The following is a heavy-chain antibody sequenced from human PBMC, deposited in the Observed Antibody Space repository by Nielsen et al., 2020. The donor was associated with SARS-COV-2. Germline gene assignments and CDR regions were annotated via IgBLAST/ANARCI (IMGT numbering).Heavy chain of an antibody. J-gene: IGHJ4*02. CDR2: IYWDDDK. D-gene: IGHD3-10*01. CDR1: LFSLLPSGVG. Sequence: SGPTLVQLTPPLTLTCTFSLFSLLPSGVGVGWIRQPPVKALEWLALIYWDDDKRYSPSLKSRLTITQDTSKNQVVLTMTNMDPVDTATYYCAHRRATMVRGPYFDYWGQGTLVTVSS. V-gene: IGHV2-5*02. CDR3: AHRRATMVRGPYFDY.